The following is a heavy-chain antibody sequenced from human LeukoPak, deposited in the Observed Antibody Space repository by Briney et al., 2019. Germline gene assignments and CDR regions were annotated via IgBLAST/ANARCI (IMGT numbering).Heavy chain of an antibody. Sequence: GGSLRLSCAASGFNLTTYGMNWVRQAPGKGLEWVSYVSDRGHAIYYADSVKGRFTISRDNAKNSLFLQMNSLRAEDTAVYYCARVVLEPTYYYYFHMDVWATGTTVTVSS. D-gene: IGHD2-15*01. V-gene: IGHV3-48*04. CDR3: ARVVLEPTYYYYFHMDV. J-gene: IGHJ6*03. CDR2: VSDRGHAI. CDR1: GFNLTTYG.